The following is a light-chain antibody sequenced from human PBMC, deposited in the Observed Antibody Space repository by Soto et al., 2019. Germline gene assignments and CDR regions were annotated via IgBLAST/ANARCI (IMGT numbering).Light chain of an antibody. CDR1: SSDVGTYDF. Sequence: VLTQPRSVSGSPGQSVTISCTGTSSDVGTYDFVSWYQQHPGKAPRLMIFDVSERPSGVPDRFSGSKSGNTASLTISGLQAEDEAEYYCCLYAVTFYVFGTGTKVTVL. CDR3: CLYAVTFYV. J-gene: IGLJ1*01. V-gene: IGLV2-11*01. CDR2: DVS.